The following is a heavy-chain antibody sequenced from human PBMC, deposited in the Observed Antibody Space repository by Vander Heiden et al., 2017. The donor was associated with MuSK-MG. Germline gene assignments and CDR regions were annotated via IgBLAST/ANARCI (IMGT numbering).Heavy chain of an antibody. CDR2: ISWNSGSI. CDR3: AKGELGSGSYYDYYYYYMDV. J-gene: IGHJ6*03. CDR1: GFTFDDYA. D-gene: IGHD3-10*01. V-gene: IGHV3-9*01. Sequence: EVQLVESGGGLVQPGRSLRLSGAASGFTFDDYALHWVRQAPGKGLEGVSGISWNSGSIGYADSVKGRFIISRDNAKNSLYLQMNSLRAEDTALYYCAKGELGSGSYYDYYYYYMDVWGKGTTVTVSS.